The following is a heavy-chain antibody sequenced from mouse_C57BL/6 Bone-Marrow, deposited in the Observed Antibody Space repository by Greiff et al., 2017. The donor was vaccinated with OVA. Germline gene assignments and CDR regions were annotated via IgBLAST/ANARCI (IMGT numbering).Heavy chain of an antibody. CDR3: ARYHYYGSSYGYFDV. J-gene: IGHJ1*03. V-gene: IGHV3-8*01. Sequence: DVKLQESGPGLAKPSQTLSLTCSVTGYSITSDYWNWIRKFPGNKLEYMGYISYSGSTYYNPSLKSRISITRDTSKNQYYLQLNSVTTEDTATYYCARYHYYGSSYGYFDVWGTGTTVTVSS. CDR2: ISYSGST. CDR1: GYSITSDY. D-gene: IGHD1-1*01.